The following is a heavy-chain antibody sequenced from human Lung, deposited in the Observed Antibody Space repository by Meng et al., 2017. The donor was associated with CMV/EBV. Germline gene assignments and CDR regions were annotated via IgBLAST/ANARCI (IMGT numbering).Heavy chain of an antibody. D-gene: IGHD2-21*02. Sequence: SNLWTWVRQVPGKGLEWIGEISHSGGTNYDPSLKSRVTVSVNKFKNQFSLKLGSVTAADTAVYCCARIERRQILKYCDSDCSTTDYWGQGTLVTVSS. CDR2: ISHSGGT. CDR3: ARIERRQILKYCDSDCSTTDY. CDR1: SNL. V-gene: IGHV4-4*01. J-gene: IGHJ4*02.